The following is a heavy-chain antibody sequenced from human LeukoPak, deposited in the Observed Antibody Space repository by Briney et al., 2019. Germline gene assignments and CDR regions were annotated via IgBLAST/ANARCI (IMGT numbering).Heavy chain of an antibody. CDR3: ARQQYSSTYTSWCDL. V-gene: IGHV3-21*01. Sequence: GGSLRLSCAASGFTFSTYSMNWVRQAPGKGLEWVSFISSSSSYIYYADSVKGRFTVSRDNAKNSLYLQVDNLRAEDTAVYYFARQQYSSTYTSWCDLWGQGTLVTVSS. CDR2: ISSSSSYI. CDR1: GFTFSTYS. J-gene: IGHJ5*02. D-gene: IGHD6-13*01.